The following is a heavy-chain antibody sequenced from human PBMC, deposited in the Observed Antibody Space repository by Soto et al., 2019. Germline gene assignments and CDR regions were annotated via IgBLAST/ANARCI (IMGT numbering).Heavy chain of an antibody. CDR3: ARTLALYSSSWSYYYYGMDV. J-gene: IGHJ6*02. Sequence: LSLTCTVSGGSISSGGYYWSWIRQHPGKGLEWIGYIYYSGSTYYNPSLKSRVTISVDTSKNQFSLKLSSVTAADTAVYYCARTLALYSSSWSYYYYGMDVWGQGTTVTVSS. D-gene: IGHD6-13*01. V-gene: IGHV4-31*03. CDR1: GGSISSGGYY. CDR2: IYYSGST.